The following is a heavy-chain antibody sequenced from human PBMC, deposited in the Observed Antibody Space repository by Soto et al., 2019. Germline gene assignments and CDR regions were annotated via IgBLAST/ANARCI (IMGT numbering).Heavy chain of an antibody. J-gene: IGHJ4*02. CDR3: ARGVGGSYTADY. CDR1: GFTFSSYS. V-gene: IGHV3-21*01. D-gene: IGHD1-26*01. Sequence: EVQLVESGGGLVKPGGSLRLSCAASGFTFSSYSMNWVRQAPGKGLEWVSSISSSSSYIYYADSVKGRFTISRDNAKNSLYLQMDSLRAEDTAVYYCARGVGGSYTADYWGQGTLVTVSS. CDR2: ISSSSSYI.